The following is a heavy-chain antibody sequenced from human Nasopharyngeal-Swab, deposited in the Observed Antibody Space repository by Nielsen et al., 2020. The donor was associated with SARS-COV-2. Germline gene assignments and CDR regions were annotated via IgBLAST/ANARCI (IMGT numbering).Heavy chain of an antibody. CDR1: GFTFDDYA. Sequence: GGSLRLSCAASGFTFDDYAMHWVRQAPGKGLEWVSLISGDGGTTYYADSVKGRFTISRDNSKNTLYLQMNSLRTEDTALYYCAGGAAYWGQGTLVTVSS. V-gene: IGHV3-43*02. CDR2: ISGDGGTT. CDR3: AGGAAY. J-gene: IGHJ4*02. D-gene: IGHD1-26*01.